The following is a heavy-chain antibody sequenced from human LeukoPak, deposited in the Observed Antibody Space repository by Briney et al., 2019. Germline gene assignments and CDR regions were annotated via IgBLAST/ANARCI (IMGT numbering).Heavy chain of an antibody. J-gene: IGHJ5*02. D-gene: IGHD3-22*01. CDR3: ARGLYDSSGYYYRVWFDP. CDR1: GGSFSGYY. Sequence: SETLSLTCAVNGGSFSGYYWSWIRQPPGKGLEWIGYIYYSGSTYYNPSLKSRVTISVDTSKNQFSLKLSSVTAADTAVYYCARGLYDSSGYYYRVWFDPWGQGTLVTVSS. CDR2: IYYSGST. V-gene: IGHV4-59*06.